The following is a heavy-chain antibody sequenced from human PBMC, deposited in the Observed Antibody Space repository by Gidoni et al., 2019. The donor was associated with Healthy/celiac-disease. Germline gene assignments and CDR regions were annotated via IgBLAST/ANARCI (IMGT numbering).Heavy chain of an antibody. CDR3: ARDRGCSGGSCYSTDDAFDI. CDR2: INPNSGGT. Sequence: QVQLVQSGAEVKKPGDSVKVSCKASGYTFTGYYMHWVRQAPGQGLEWMGWINPNSGGTNYAQKFQGRDTMTRDTSISTAYMELSRLRSDDTAVYYCARDRGCSGGSCYSTDDAFDIWGQGTMVTVSS. V-gene: IGHV1-2*02. CDR1: GYTFTGYY. D-gene: IGHD2-15*01. J-gene: IGHJ3*02.